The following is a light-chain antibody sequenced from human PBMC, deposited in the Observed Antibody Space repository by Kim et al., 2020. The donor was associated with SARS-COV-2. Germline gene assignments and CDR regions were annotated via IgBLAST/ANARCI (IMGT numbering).Light chain of an antibody. V-gene: IGLV2-8*01. CDR3: SSYGGSNNLV. Sequence: QSALTQPPSASGSPGQSVTISCTGTSSDVGGYNYVSWYQQHPGKAPKLMIYEVSKRPSGVPDRFSGSKSGNMASLTVSGLQAEDEADYYSSSYGGSNNLVFGGGTKLTVL. J-gene: IGLJ2*01. CDR2: EVS. CDR1: SSDVGGYNY.